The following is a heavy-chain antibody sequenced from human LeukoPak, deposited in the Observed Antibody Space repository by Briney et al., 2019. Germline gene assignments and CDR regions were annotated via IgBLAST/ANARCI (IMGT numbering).Heavy chain of an antibody. J-gene: IGHJ5*02. CDR3: ASANYYGSGSYYTGDNWFDP. CDR2: IYPGDADT. D-gene: IGHD3-10*01. Sequence: GGSLEISCKGSGCIFTSYWIGGVRQLPGKGLEGMGIIYPGDADTSYSPSFQGQVTISADKSISTAYLQWSSLKASDTAMYYCASANYYGSGSYYTGDNWFDPWGQGTLVTVSS. V-gene: IGHV5-51*01. CDR1: GCIFTSYW.